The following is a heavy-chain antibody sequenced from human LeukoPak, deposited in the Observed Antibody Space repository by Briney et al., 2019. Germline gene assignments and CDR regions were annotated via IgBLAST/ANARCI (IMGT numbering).Heavy chain of an antibody. CDR1: GFTLSSYA. CDR3: AKISTGYSSEIHY. D-gene: IGHD6-25*01. CDR2: ISGSGGST. V-gene: IGHV3-23*01. J-gene: IGHJ4*02. Sequence: GGSLRLSCAASGFTLSSYAMSWVRQAPGKGLEWVSAISGSGGSTYYADSVKGRFTISRDNSKNTLYLQMNSLRAEDTAVYYCAKISTGYSSEIHYWGQGTLVTVSS.